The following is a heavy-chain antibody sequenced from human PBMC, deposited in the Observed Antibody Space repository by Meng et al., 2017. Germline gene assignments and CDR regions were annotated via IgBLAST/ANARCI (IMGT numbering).Heavy chain of an antibody. CDR3: AREDIVVVPAAYAEYFQH. V-gene: IGHV3-30*04. CDR1: GFTFSSYA. CDR2: ISYDGSNK. D-gene: IGHD2-2*01. Sequence: GESLKISCAASGFTFSSYAMHWVRQAPGKGLEWVAVISYDGSNKYYADSVKGRFTISRDNSKNTLYLQMNSLRAEDTAVYYCAREDIVVVPAAYAEYFQHWGQGTLVTVYS. J-gene: IGHJ1*01.